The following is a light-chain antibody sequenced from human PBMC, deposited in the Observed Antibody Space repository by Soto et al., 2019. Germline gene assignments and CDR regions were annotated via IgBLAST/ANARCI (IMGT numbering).Light chain of an antibody. J-gene: IGLJ1*01. V-gene: IGLV2-23*01. CDR2: EAS. Sequence: QSALTQPASVSGSPGQSITISCTGTSSDVGSYNLVSWYQQHPGKVPKIKIYEASKRPSGAPNRFSGSKSGNTASLTISGLQAEDEADYYCCSYAGSSTWVFGTGTKVTVL. CDR1: SSDVGSYNL. CDR3: CSYAGSSTWV.